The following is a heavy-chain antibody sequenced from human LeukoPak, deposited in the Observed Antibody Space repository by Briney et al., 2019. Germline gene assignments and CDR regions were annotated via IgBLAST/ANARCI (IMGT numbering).Heavy chain of an antibody. V-gene: IGHV4-59*01. D-gene: IGHD3-10*01. CDR2: IYYSGST. Sequence: KSSETLSLTCTVSGGSISSYYWSWIRQPPGKGLECIGYIYYSGSTNYNPSLKSRVTISVDTSKNQFSLKLSSVTAADTAVYYCARAKVTMVRGVMIYHYGMDVWGQGTTVTVSS. CDR3: ARAKVTMVRGVMIYHYGMDV. CDR1: GGSISSYY. J-gene: IGHJ6*02.